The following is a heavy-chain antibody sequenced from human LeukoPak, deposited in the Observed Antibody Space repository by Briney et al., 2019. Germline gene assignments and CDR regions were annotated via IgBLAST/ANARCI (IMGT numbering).Heavy chain of an antibody. D-gene: IGHD5-12*01. CDR2: ISGSGYST. CDR1: RFTFSSYA. V-gene: IGHV3-23*01. CDR3: AKEAGYSGYDYPDY. Sequence: PGGSLRLSCAASRFTFSSYAMSWVRQAPGNVLEWVSAISGSGYSTYYADSVKGRFTLSRDNSKNTLYLQMNSLRAEDTAVYYCAKEAGYSGYDYPDYWGQGTLVTVSS. J-gene: IGHJ4*02.